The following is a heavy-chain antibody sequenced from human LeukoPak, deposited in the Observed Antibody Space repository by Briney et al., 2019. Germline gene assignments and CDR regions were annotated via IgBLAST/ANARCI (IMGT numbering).Heavy chain of an antibody. V-gene: IGHV4-30-4*01. Sequence: PSETLSLTCTVSGGSISTGNYYWSWIRQPPGKGLEWIGYIYYSGSTYYNPSLKSRVTISVDTSKNQFSLKVGSVTAADTAMYYCARWEDRDNGFDYWGQGTLVTVSS. CDR3: ARWEDRDNGFDY. D-gene: IGHD1-26*01. CDR1: GGSISTGNYY. CDR2: IYYSGST. J-gene: IGHJ4*02.